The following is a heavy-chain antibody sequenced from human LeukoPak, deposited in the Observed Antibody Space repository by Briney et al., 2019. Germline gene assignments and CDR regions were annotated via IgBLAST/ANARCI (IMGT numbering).Heavy chain of an antibody. CDR1: GYTFTSYG. D-gene: IGHD3-10*01. J-gene: IGHJ4*02. CDR3: TRSPPHSDYGSGSRFDY. Sequence: ASVKVSCKASGYTFTSYGIIWVRQAPGQGLEWMGWITAYNGNTNYAHKFQGRVTMTTDTSTSTAYMDLRSLRSDDTAVYYCTRSPPHSDYGSGSRFDYWGQGTLVTVSS. V-gene: IGHV1-18*01. CDR2: ITAYNGNT.